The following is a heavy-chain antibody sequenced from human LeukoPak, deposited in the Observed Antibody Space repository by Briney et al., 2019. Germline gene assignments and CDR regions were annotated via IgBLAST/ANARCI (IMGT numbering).Heavy chain of an antibody. CDR1: GFTFNNYW. CDR2: IKQDGSEK. CDR3: ARAPWELLGG. J-gene: IGHJ4*02. D-gene: IGHD1-26*01. Sequence: GGSLRLSCAASGFTFNNYWMSWVRQAPGKGLEWVANIKQDGSEKYYVDSVKGRFTISRDNAKNSLYLQMNSLRAEDTAVYYCARAPWELLGGWGQGTLVTVSS. V-gene: IGHV3-7*01.